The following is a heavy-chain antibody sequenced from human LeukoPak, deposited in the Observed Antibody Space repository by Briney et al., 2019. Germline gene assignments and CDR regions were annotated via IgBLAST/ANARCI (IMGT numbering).Heavy chain of an antibody. CDR3: ALIQLVVVITTSGPRDY. CDR1: GFSLSSYS. J-gene: IGHJ4*02. V-gene: IGHV3-23*01. CDR2: ISGSAGST. D-gene: IGHD3-22*01. Sequence: PGGSLRLSCAASGFSLSSYSMSWVRQAPGKGLEWISLISGSAGSTYYADSVKGRFTISRDNSKNTLYLQMNSLRAEDTAVYYCALIQLVVVITTSGPRDYWGQGTLVTVSS.